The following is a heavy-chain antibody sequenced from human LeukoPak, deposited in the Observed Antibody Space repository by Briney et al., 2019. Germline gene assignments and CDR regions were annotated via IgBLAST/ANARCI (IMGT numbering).Heavy chain of an antibody. Sequence: PSETLSLTCTASGGSISSSSYYWGWIRQPPGKGLEWIGSIYYSGSTYYNPTLKSRVTISVDTSKNQFSLKLSSVTAADTAVYYCAAPLSLEDYWGQGTLVTVSS. J-gene: IGHJ4*02. V-gene: IGHV4-39*01. CDR3: AAPLSLEDY. CDR2: IYYSGST. CDR1: GGSISSSSYY.